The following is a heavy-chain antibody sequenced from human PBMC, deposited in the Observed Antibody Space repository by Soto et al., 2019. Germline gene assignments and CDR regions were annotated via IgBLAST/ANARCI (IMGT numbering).Heavy chain of an antibody. CDR2: ISPRSTFR. V-gene: IGHV3-11*06. CDR3: ARGGGGGLFDP. D-gene: IGHD2-21*01. J-gene: IGHJ5*02. Sequence: VGSLRLSCATSGFSFSDSYMSWIRQAPGKGLEWIAYISPRSTFRDYAESVKGRFTISRDSVKNSLYLQMNNLTAGDTGVYYCARGGGGGLFDPWGQGSWVTVSS. CDR1: GFSFSDSY.